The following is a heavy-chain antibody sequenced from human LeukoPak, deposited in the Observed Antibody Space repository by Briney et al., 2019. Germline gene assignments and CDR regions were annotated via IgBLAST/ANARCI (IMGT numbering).Heavy chain of an antibody. CDR3: ARDRTQGAYYMDV. CDR1: GYTFTGYY. V-gene: IGHV1-2*02. Sequence: ASVKVSCKASGYTFTGYYMHWVRQAPGQGLEWMGWINPNSGGTNYAQKFQGRVTITRDTSISTAYMELSRLRSDDTAVYYCARDRTQGAYYMDVWGKGTTVTISS. D-gene: IGHD3-16*01. J-gene: IGHJ6*03. CDR2: INPNSGGT.